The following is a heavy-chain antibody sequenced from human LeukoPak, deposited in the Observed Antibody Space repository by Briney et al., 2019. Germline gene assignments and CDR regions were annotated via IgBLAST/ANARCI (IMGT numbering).Heavy chain of an antibody. V-gene: IGHV5-51*01. CDR2: IYPGDSDT. CDR3: ARLRYYDSSGYYTRSQLFDY. J-gene: IGHJ4*02. CDR1: GYSFTSYW. D-gene: IGHD3-22*01. Sequence: GESLTISCKGSGYSFTSYWIGWVRQMPGKGLEWMGIIYPGDSDTRYSPSFQGQVTISADKSISTAYLQWSSLKASDTAMYYCARLRYYDSSGYYTRSQLFDYWGQGTLVTVSS.